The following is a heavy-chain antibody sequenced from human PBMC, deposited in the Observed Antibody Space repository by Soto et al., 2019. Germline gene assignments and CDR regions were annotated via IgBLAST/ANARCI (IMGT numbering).Heavy chain of an antibody. D-gene: IGHD4-17*01. CDR1: GYSFTSYW. J-gene: IGHJ5*02. V-gene: IGHV5-51*01. CDR2: IYPADSDT. CDR3: ARHGFYGDYSSNYFDP. Sequence: GEFLKISCKGSGYSFTSYWIAWVRLLPGKGLEYMGIIYPADSDTRYSPSFQGQVTISADKSISTAYLQWSSLKASDTAMYYCARHGFYGDYSSNYFDPWGQGTLVTVSS.